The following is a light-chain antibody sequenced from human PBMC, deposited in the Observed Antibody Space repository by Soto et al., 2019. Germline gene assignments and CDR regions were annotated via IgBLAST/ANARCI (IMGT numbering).Light chain of an antibody. J-gene: IGKJ1*01. CDR1: QSVSSN. CDR2: GAS. V-gene: IGKV3-15*01. Sequence: ESLLAQFPGTLSFSPGERATPSFRASQSVSSNLAWYQQKPGQAPRLLIYGASTRATGIPARFSGSGSGTEFTLTISSLQSEDFAVYYCQQYNNWPRTFGQGTKVDIK. CDR3: QQYNNWPRT.